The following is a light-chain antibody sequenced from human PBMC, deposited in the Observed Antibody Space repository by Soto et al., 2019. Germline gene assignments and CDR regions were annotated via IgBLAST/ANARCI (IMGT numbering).Light chain of an antibody. CDR2: GAS. CDR3: QQFGSSPQT. Sequence: EIVLTQSPATLSFSPGERATLSCRASETIRGLLAWYQQRPGQPPRLLIYGASSRATGIPDRFSGSGSGTDFTLTISRLEPEDFAVYYCQQFGSSPQTLGQGTKVDIK. CDR1: ETIRGL. J-gene: IGKJ1*01. V-gene: IGKV3-20*01.